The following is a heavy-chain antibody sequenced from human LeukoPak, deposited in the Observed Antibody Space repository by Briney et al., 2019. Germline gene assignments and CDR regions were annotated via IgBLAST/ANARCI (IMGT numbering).Heavy chain of an antibody. D-gene: IGHD6-13*01. J-gene: IGHJ4*02. V-gene: IGHV2-70*11. Sequence: VSGPALVKPTQTLTLTCTFSGFSLSTSGMCVSWIRQPPGKALEWLARIDWDDDKYYSTSLKTRLTISKDTSKNQVVLTMTNMDPVDTATYYCARITTPRGRYSSSWYDATLDYWGQGTLVTVSS. CDR1: GFSLSTSGMC. CDR2: IDWDDDK. CDR3: ARITTPRGRYSSSWYDATLDY.